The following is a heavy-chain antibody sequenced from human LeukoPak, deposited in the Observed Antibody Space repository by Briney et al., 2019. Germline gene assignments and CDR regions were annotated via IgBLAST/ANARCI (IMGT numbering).Heavy chain of an antibody. J-gene: IGHJ4*02. Sequence: SGGSLRLSCAASGFTVSSNYMSWVRQAPGKGLEWVSVIYSGGSTYYADSVKGRFTISRDNSKNTLYLQMNSLRAEDTAVYYCVIAARPPFDYWAREPWSPSPQ. D-gene: IGHD6-6*01. CDR2: IYSGGST. CDR3: VIAARPPFDY. CDR1: GFTVSSNY. V-gene: IGHV3-66*02.